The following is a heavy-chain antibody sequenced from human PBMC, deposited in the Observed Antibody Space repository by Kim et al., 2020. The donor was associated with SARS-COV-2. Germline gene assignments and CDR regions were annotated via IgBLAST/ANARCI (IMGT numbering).Heavy chain of an antibody. D-gene: IGHD2-2*01. CDR3: AKDPIAVVVPAAVLFDY. CDR1: GFTFSSYA. J-gene: IGHJ4*02. V-gene: IGHV3-23*01. CDR2: ISGSGGST. Sequence: GGSLRLSCAASGFTFSSYAMSWVRQSPGKGLEWVSAISGSGGSTYYADSVKGRFTISRDNSKNTLYLQMNSLRAEDTAVYYCAKDPIAVVVPAAVLFDYWGQVTLVTVSS.